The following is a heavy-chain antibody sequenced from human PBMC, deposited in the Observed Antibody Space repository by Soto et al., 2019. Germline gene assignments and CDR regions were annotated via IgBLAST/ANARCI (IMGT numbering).Heavy chain of an antibody. V-gene: IGHV3-23*01. Sequence: PGGSLRLSCAASGFTFSSYAMSWVRQAPGKGLEWVSAISGSGGSTYYADSVKGRFTISRDNSKNTLYLQMNSLRAEDTAVYYCAKVRYNWNDVRPYFDYWGQGTLVTVSS. D-gene: IGHD1-1*01. CDR1: GFTFSSYA. J-gene: IGHJ4*02. CDR2: ISGSGGST. CDR3: AKVRYNWNDVRPYFDY.